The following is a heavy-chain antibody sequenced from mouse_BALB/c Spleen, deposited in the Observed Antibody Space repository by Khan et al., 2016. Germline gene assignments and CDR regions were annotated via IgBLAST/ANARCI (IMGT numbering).Heavy chain of an antibody. CDR3: ARWYGNYALDY. Sequence: QIQLVQSGPELKKPGETVKISCKASGYTFTNYGVHWVKQAPGKGLKWMGWINTNTGAPTYAEAFKGRFAFSLETSASTAFLQIDNLKNEDTATYFCARWYGNYALDYWGQGTSVTVSS. D-gene: IGHD2-10*02. V-gene: IGHV9-3*02. CDR1: GYTFTNYG. J-gene: IGHJ4*01. CDR2: INTNTGAP.